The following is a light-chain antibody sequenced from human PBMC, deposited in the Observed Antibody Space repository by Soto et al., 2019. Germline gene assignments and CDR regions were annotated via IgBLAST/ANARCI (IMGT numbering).Light chain of an antibody. CDR2: EVS. Sequence: IVLTQTPLSLSVTPGQPASISCRSSLSLLHSDGKTYLSWYVQKPGQPPQRLIYEVSKRFAGRPDRFSGSGSGTDFTLKISRVEAEDVGAYYCTQSLGLPITFGQGTRLEIK. CDR1: LSLLHSDGKTY. CDR3: TQSLGLPIT. V-gene: IGKV2D-29*01. J-gene: IGKJ5*01.